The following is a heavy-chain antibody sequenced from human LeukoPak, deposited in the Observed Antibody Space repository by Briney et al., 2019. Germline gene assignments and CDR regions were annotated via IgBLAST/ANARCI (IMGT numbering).Heavy chain of an antibody. CDR1: GLSFSNYK. Sequence: GGSLTLSCVASGLSFSNYKMNWVRQAPGKGLEWVSYINTAVSTIYYADSVKDRFTISRDNAKNSLFLQMNSLRADTTAVDYCATEACSSGWSMDVWGTGTTVIVSA. CDR3: ATEACSSGWSMDV. V-gene: IGHV3-48*03. CDR2: INTAVSTI. J-gene: IGHJ6*04. D-gene: IGHD6-19*01.